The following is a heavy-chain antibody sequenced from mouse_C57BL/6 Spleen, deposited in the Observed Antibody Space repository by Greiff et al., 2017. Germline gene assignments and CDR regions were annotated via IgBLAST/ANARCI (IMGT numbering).Heavy chain of an antibody. V-gene: IGHV1-31*01. J-gene: IGHJ1*03. Sequence: VQLQQSGPELVKPGASVKISCKASGYSFTGYYMHWVKQSHGNILDWIGYIYPSNGVSSYNQKFKGKATLTVDKSSSTAYMELRSLTSEDSAVYYCGRGDNDYDRSGYFDVWGTGTTVTVSS. D-gene: IGHD2-4*01. CDR1: GYSFTGYY. CDR3: GRGDNDYDRSGYFDV. CDR2: IYPSNGVS.